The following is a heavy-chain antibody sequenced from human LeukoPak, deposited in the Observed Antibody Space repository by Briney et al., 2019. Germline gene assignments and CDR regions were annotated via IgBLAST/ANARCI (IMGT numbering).Heavy chain of an antibody. CDR3: AGAVAGTQGDFDY. Sequence: PGGTLRLSCAASGFTFSSYWMSWVRPAPGKGLEWVANIKQDGSEKYYVDSVKGRFTISRDNAKNSLYLQMNSLRAEDTAVYYCAGAVAGTQGDFDYWGQGTLVTVSS. CDR2: IKQDGSEK. J-gene: IGHJ4*02. D-gene: IGHD6-19*01. V-gene: IGHV3-7*01. CDR1: GFTFSSYW.